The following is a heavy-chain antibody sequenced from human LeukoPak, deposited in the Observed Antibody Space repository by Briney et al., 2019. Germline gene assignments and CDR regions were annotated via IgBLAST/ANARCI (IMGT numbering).Heavy chain of an antibody. Sequence: GGSLRLSCAASGFTFSSYAMHWVRQAPGKGLEWVAVISYDGSNKYYADSVKGRFTISRDNSKNTLYLQMNSLRAEDTAVYYCARDFRSYSSSHYYYYGMDVWGQGTTVTVSS. V-gene: IGHV3-30-3*01. CDR1: GFTFSSYA. J-gene: IGHJ6*02. CDR3: ARDFRSYSSSHYYYYGMDV. CDR2: ISYDGSNK. D-gene: IGHD6-13*01.